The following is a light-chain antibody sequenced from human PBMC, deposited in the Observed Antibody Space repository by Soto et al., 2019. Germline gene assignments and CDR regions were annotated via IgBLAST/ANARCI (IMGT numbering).Light chain of an antibody. V-gene: IGLV2-14*01. CDR1: SSDVGGYNY. CDR2: EVS. J-gene: IGLJ1*01. Sequence: QSVLTHPASVSGSPGQSITISCTGTSSDVGGYNYVSWYQQHPGKAPKLMIYEVSNRPSGVSNRFSGSKSGNTASLTISGLQAEDEADYYCSSYTSSNTNVFGTGTKLTVL. CDR3: SSYTSSNTNV.